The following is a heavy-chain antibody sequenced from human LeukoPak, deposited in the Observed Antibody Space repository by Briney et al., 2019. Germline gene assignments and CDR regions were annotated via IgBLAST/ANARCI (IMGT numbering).Heavy chain of an antibody. CDR1: GGSISGYY. Sequence: PSETLSLTCSVSGGSISGYYWSWIRQPPGKGLEWIGCIYYSGSTNYNPSLKSRVTISVDTSKNQFSLKLSSVTAADTAVYYCASSRSGWYYFDYWGQGTLVTVSS. D-gene: IGHD6-19*01. CDR3: ASSRSGWYYFDY. J-gene: IGHJ4*02. CDR2: IYYSGST. V-gene: IGHV4-59*01.